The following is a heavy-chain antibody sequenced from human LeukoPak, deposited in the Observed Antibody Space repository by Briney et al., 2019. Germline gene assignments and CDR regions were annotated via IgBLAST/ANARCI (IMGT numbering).Heavy chain of an antibody. J-gene: IGHJ6*03. D-gene: IGHD3-22*01. V-gene: IGHV3-30*02. CDR1: GFTFSSYA. CDR2: IRYDGSNK. Sequence: GGSLRLSCAASGFTFSSYAMHWVRQAPGKGLEWVAFIRYDGSNKYYADSVKGRFTISRDNSKNTLYLQMNSLRAEDTAVYYCAKTVKDSSGYYYDADYYYYMDVWGKGTTVTVSS. CDR3: AKTVKDSSGYYYDADYYYYMDV.